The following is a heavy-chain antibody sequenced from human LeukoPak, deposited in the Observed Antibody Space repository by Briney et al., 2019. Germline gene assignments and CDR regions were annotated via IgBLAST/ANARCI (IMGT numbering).Heavy chain of an antibody. CDR1: GYTFTSYG. D-gene: IGHD5-18*01. Sequence: ASVKVSCKASGYTFTSYGISWVREAPGQGLERMGWISAYNGNTNYAQKLQGRVTMTTDTSTSTAYMELRGLRSDDTAVYYCARVWRRTAIVTYYHYGMDVWGQGTTVTVSS. V-gene: IGHV1-18*01. CDR3: ARVWRRTAIVTYYHYGMDV. CDR2: ISAYNGNT. J-gene: IGHJ6*02.